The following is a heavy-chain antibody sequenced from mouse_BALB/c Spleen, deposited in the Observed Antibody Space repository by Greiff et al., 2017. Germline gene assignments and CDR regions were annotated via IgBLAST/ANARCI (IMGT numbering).Heavy chain of an antibody. CDR2: INPSSGYT. CDR3: ARDDGYYGILDY. Sequence: VHLVESGAELARPGASVKMSCKASGYTFTSYTMHWVKQRPGQGLEWIGYINPSSGYTNYNQKFKDKATLTADKSSSTAYMQLSSLTSEDSAVYYCARDDGYYGILDYWGQGTSVTVSS. J-gene: IGHJ4*01. CDR1: GYTFTSYT. V-gene: IGHV1-4*01. D-gene: IGHD2-3*01.